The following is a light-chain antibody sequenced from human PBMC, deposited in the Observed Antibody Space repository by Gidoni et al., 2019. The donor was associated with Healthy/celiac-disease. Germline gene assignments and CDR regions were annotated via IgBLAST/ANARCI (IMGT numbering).Light chain of an antibody. V-gene: IGLV3-1*01. CDR2: QDS. J-gene: IGLJ2*01. Sequence: YELTQPPSVSVSPGQTASITCSGDKLGDKYACWYQQKPGQSPVLVIYQDSKRPSGIPERFSGSNSGNTATLTISGTQAMDEADYYCQAWDSSVVFGGGTKLTVL. CDR1: KLGDKY. CDR3: QAWDSSVV.